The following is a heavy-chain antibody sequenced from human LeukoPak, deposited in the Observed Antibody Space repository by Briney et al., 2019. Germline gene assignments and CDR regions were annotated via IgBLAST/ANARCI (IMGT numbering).Heavy chain of an antibody. J-gene: IGHJ4*02. CDR2: IYDSGST. D-gene: IGHD1-26*01. CDR1: GGSMRSYY. CDR3: ARQVGAMRFDY. Sequence: SETLSLTCVVSGGSMRSYYWAWIRQPPGKGLECIGYIYDSGSTNYNPSLKSRVTISVDTSKNLFSLNLTSVTAADMAVYYCARQVGAMRFDYWGQGILVTVSS. V-gene: IGHV4-59*08.